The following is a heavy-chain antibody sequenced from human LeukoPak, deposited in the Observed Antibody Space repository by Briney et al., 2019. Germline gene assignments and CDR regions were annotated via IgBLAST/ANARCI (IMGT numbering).Heavy chain of an antibody. V-gene: IGHV4-34*01. J-gene: IGHJ6*02. D-gene: IGHD6-19*01. CDR1: GGSFSGYY. CDR2: INHSGGT. Sequence: SETLSLTCAVYGGSFSGYYWSWIRQPPGKGLEWIGEINHSGGTNYNPSLKSRVTISVDTSKNQFSLKLSSVTAADTAVYYCARATEFRGWYPPYYYYGMDVWGQGTTVTVSS. CDR3: ARATEFRGWYPPYYYYGMDV.